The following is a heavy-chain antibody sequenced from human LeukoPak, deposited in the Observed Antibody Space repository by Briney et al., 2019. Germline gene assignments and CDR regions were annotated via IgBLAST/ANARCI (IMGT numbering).Heavy chain of an antibody. CDR1: GFTFSSYG. Sequence: GGSLRLSCAASGFTFSSYGMHWVRQAPGKGLEWVAVISYDGSNKYYADSVKGRFTISRDNSKNTLYLQMNSLRAEDTAVYYCAKDPVPGAGPYYFDYWGQGTLVTVSS. CDR2: ISYDGSNK. D-gene: IGHD6-19*01. CDR3: AKDPVPGAGPYYFDY. J-gene: IGHJ4*02. V-gene: IGHV3-30*12.